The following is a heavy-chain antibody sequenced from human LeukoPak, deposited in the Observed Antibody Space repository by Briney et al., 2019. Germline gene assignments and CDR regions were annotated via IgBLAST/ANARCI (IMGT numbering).Heavy chain of an antibody. CDR2: IYSGGST. D-gene: IGHD2-8*01. CDR1: GFTVSSNY. V-gene: IGHV3-53*01. CDR3: ARGGRPYCINGVCYSSGPWGFDY. Sequence: GGSLRLSCAASGFTVSSNYMSWVRQAPGKGLEWVSVIYSGGSTYYADSLKGRFTISRDNSKNTLYLQMNSLRAEDTAVYYSARGGRPYCINGVCYSSGPWGFDYWGQGTLVTVSS. J-gene: IGHJ4*02.